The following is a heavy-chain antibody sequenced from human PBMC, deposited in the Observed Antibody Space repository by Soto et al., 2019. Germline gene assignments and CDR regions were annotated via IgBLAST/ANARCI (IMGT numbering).Heavy chain of an antibody. J-gene: IGHJ6*03. V-gene: IGHV1-2*04. CDR2: INPSSGGT. CDR3: ARGDHYYYGSGSYTPHYYMDV. Sequence: ASVKVSCKASGYTFTSYYMHWVRQAPGQGLEWMGWINPSSGGTNYAQKFQGWVTMTRDTSISTAYMELSRLRSDDTAVNYCARGDHYYYGSGSYTPHYYMDVWGKGTTVTVS. D-gene: IGHD3-10*01. CDR1: GYTFTSYY.